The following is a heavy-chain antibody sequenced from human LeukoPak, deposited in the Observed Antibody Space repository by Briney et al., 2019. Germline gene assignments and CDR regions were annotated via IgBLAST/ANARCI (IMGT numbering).Heavy chain of an antibody. V-gene: IGHV1-69*06. CDR3: ARDRAVGYDILTGYYDPAFDI. CDR1: GGTFSSYA. D-gene: IGHD3-9*01. J-gene: IGHJ3*02. CDR2: IIPIFGTA. Sequence: GASVKVSCKASGGTFSSYAISWVRQAPGQGLEWMGGIIPIFGTANYAQKFQGRVTITADKSTSTAYMELSSLRSDDTAVYYCARDRAVGYDILTGYYDPAFDIWGQGTMVTVSS.